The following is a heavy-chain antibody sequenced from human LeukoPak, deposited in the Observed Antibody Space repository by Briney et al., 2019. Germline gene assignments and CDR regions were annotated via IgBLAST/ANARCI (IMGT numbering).Heavy chain of an antibody. Sequence: SETLSLTCGVSGYSISSACYWGWIRQPPGKGLEWIGSIYHRGSIYSNPSLKSRVTISVDTSKNQFSLKLTSMTAADTAVYFCARGPYGSGSYPYYFDYGGQGTLVTVSS. V-gene: IGHV4-38-2*01. CDR2: IYHRGSI. J-gene: IGHJ4*02. CDR3: ARGPYGSGSYPYYFDY. CDR1: GYSISSACY. D-gene: IGHD3-10*01.